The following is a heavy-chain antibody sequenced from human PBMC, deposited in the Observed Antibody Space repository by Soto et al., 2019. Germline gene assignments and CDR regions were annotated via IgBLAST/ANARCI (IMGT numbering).Heavy chain of an antibody. CDR3: ARDRLGSLDY. V-gene: IGHV4-59*01. CDR2: VAHSGGT. D-gene: IGHD1-26*01. Sequence: PSETLSLTCTVSGDSISSNQWGWIRQAPGKGLEWIGYVAHSGGTNYNPSLQSRLTVSKDMSRNQFSLTLSSVTAADTAVYYCARDRLGSLDYWGQGTLVTVSS. CDR1: GDSISSNQ. J-gene: IGHJ4*02.